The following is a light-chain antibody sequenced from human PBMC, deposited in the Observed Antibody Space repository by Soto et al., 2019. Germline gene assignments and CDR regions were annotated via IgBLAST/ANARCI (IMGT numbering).Light chain of an antibody. CDR3: QHYNSYSEA. V-gene: IGKV1-5*03. CDR2: KAS. Sequence: DIQMTQSPSTLSASVGDTVTVTCRASQSVSGWLAWYQQKPGEAPKLLIYKASTLKSGVPSRFSGSGSGTEFTLTISRLQPDDFATYYCQHYNSYSEAFGQGTKVDIK. CDR1: QSVSGW. J-gene: IGKJ1*01.